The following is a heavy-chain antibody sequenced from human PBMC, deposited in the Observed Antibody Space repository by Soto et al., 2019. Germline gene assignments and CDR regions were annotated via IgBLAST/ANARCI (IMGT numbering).Heavy chain of an antibody. CDR2: ISGSSSYI. Sequence: GGSLRLSCAASGFTFSSYSMNWVRQAPGKGLEWVSSISGSSSYIYYADSVKGRFTISRDNAKNSLYLRMNSLRAEDTAVYYCARFGVVVVAAIPFDAFDIWGQGTMVTVSS. V-gene: IGHV3-21*01. CDR3: ARFGVVVVAAIPFDAFDI. D-gene: IGHD2-15*01. CDR1: GFTFSSYS. J-gene: IGHJ3*02.